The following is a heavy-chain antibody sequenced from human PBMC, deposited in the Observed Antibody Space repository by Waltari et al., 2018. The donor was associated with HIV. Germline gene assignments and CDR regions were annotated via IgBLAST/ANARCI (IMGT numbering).Heavy chain of an antibody. CDR1: GFSFSSND. D-gene: IGHD1-26*01. J-gene: IGHJ2*01. Sequence: EERLVEAGGGLVQPGGSLRLSCAASGFSFSSNDMHWVRQGKGKGLEWCSGIGISNDVYYANAVKGRFTISRENGKNSLYLQMSGLRVEDTGVYYCVKDWTPVGLWYFDLWGRGTLVTVSS. CDR2: IGISNDV. CDR3: VKDWTPVGLWYFDL. V-gene: IGHV3-13*01.